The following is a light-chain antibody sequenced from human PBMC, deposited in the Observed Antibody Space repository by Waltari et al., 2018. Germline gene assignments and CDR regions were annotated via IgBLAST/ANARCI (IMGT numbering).Light chain of an antibody. CDR3: QQYNNYRT. V-gene: IGKV1-5*03. Sequence: DIQMTQSPSALSASVGARVTITCRASQSVSIWLAWYQQKPGKAPNLLIYKASNLASGVPSRFSGSGSGTEFTLTISSLQSDDFGTYYCQQYNNYRTFGQGTKVEV. J-gene: IGKJ1*01. CDR1: QSVSIW. CDR2: KAS.